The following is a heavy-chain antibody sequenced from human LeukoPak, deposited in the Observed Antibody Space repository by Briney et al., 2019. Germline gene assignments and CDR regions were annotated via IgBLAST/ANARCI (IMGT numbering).Heavy chain of an antibody. J-gene: IGHJ4*02. CDR2: ISGSGGST. D-gene: IGHD1-26*01. Sequence: PGGPLRLSCAASGFTFSSYAMSWVRQAPGKGLEWVSAISGSGGSTYYADSVKGRFTISRDNSKNTLYLQMNSLRAEDTAVYYCAKDRKRTHTPGLAVYSGSSYFDYWGQGTLVTVSS. CDR3: AKDRKRTHTPGLAVYSGSSYFDY. V-gene: IGHV3-23*01. CDR1: GFTFSSYA.